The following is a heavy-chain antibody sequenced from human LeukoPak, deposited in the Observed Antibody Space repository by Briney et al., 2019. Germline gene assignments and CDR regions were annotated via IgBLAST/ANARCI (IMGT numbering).Heavy chain of an antibody. CDR3: ASNQQLGGHSYYYYGMDV. V-gene: IGHV3-23*01. CDR1: GFTFSSYA. J-gene: IGHJ6*02. CDR2: ISGGGVTT. D-gene: IGHD3-16*01. Sequence: GGSLRLSCAASGFTFSSYAMSWVRQAPGKGLEWVSGISGGGVTTYYADSVKGRFTISRDNSKSTLYLQMNSLRADDTAIYYCASNQQLGGHSYYYYGMDVWGQGTTVTVSS.